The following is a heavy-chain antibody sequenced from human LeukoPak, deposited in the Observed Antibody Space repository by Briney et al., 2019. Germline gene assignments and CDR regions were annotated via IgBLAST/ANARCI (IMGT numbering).Heavy chain of an antibody. Sequence: GGSLRLSCAASGFTFSSYEKNWVRQAPGKGLEWVSYIASGGGANRFYSESVKGRFTISRDNAKNSPYLQMNSLRAEDTALYYCAKGMGSRVGASAFDIWGQGTMVTVSS. V-gene: IGHV3-48*03. CDR1: GFTFSSYE. CDR3: AKGMGSRVGASAFDI. D-gene: IGHD1-26*01. CDR2: IASGGGANR. J-gene: IGHJ3*02.